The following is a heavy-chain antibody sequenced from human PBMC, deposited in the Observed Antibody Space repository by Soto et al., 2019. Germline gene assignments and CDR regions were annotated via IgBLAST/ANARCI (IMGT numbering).Heavy chain of an antibody. Sequence: QVQLVESGGGVVQPGRSLRLSCVASGFTFSSYGMHWVRQAPGKGLEWVAIISYDGSNTYYADSVKGRFTISRDNSKNTLYLEMISLRAEDTSVYDCAKEGGLSGSYYISSSYYFDYWGQGSLVTVSS. D-gene: IGHD1-26*01. CDR2: ISYDGSNT. CDR1: GFTFSSYG. CDR3: AKEGGLSGSYYISSSYYFDY. J-gene: IGHJ4*02. V-gene: IGHV3-30*18.